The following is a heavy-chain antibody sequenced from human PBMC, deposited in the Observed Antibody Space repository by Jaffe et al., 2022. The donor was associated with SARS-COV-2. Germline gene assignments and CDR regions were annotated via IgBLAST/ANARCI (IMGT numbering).Heavy chain of an antibody. J-gene: IGHJ4*02. CDR1: GGSIGNNKW. D-gene: IGHD3-10*01. V-gene: IGHV4-4*02. CDR2: IYHSGGT. Sequence: QVQLQESGPGLVKPSGTLSLTCAVSGGSIGNNKWWNWVRQPPGKGLEWIGKIYHSGGTNYNPSLTSRVTISVDKSKNQFSLRLSSVTAADTAVYYCARSGSGSYYSTIDYWGQGTLVTVSS. CDR3: ARSGSGSYYSTIDY.